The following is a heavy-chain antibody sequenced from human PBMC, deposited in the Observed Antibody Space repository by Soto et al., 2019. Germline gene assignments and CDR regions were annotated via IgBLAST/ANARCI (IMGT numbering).Heavy chain of an antibody. V-gene: IGHV2-5*02. CDR3: ALRRGGSFGACDI. CDR2: IYWDDDK. Sequence: QITLKESGPTVVKPTQTLTLTCTFSGFSLSPSGGDVCWIRQPPGKALEWLALIYWDDDKRYSPSLKSRLTIATDKSNNQVVLTLTTMDPVDTATDECALRRGGSFGACDIWCQRTMVTVSS. CDR1: GFSLSPSGGD. J-gene: IGHJ3*02. D-gene: IGHD2-15*01.